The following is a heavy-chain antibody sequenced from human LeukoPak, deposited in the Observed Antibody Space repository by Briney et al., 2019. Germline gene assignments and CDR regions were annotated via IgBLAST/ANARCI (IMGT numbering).Heavy chain of an antibody. Sequence: SETLSLTCTVSGGSISSGDYYWSWIRQPPGKGLEWIGYIYYSGSTYYNPSLKSRVTISVDTSKNQFSLKLSSVTAADTAVYYCARGNDYGDYGWFDPWGQGTLVTVSS. CDR3: ARGNDYGDYGWFDP. CDR2: IYYSGST. J-gene: IGHJ5*02. V-gene: IGHV4-30-4*01. CDR1: GGSISSGDYY. D-gene: IGHD4-17*01.